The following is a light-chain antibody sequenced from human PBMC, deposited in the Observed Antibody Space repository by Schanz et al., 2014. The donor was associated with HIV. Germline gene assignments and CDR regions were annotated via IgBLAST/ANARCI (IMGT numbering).Light chain of an antibody. J-gene: IGKJ5*01. CDR3: QQAHSFPVT. CDR1: QDIGND. CDR2: AAS. V-gene: IGKV1-17*01. Sequence: DIQMTQSPSSQSASVGDRVTITCRASQDIGNDLGWYQQKPGQAPKRLIYAASKLQSGVPSRFIGSGSGTEFTLTISSLQPEDFATYFCQQAHSFPVTFGQGTRLDSK.